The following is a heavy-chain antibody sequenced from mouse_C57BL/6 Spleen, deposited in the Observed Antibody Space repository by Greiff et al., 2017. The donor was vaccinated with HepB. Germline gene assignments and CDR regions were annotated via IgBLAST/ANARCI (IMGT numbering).Heavy chain of an antibody. V-gene: IGHV1-39*01. D-gene: IGHD1-1*01. Sequence: EVQLQESGPELVKPGASVKISCKASGYSFTDYNMNWVKQSNGKSLEWIGVINPNYGTTSYNQKFKGKATLTVDQSSSTAYMQLNSLTSEDSAVYYCARCYYGSSFGALDYWGQGTSVTVSS. CDR2: INPNYGTT. CDR3: ARCYYGSSFGALDY. J-gene: IGHJ4*01. CDR1: GYSFTDYN.